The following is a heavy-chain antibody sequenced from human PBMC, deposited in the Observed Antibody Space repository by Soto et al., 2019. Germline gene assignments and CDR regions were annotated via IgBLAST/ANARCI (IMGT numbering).Heavy chain of an antibody. V-gene: IGHV1-69*08. Sequence: QVQLVQSGAEVKKLGSSVKVSCKASGGTFSSYTISWVRQAPGQGLEWMGRIIPILGIANYAQKFQGRVTITADKSTSTAYMELSSLRSEDTAVYYCARDQEGGATSAVDYWGQGTLVTVSS. J-gene: IGHJ4*02. CDR3: ARDQEGGATSAVDY. D-gene: IGHD1-26*01. CDR1: GGTFSSYT. CDR2: IIPILGIA.